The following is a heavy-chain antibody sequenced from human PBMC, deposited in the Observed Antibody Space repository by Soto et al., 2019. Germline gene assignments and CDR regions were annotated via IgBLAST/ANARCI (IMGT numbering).Heavy chain of an antibody. CDR2: ISSSSSYI. V-gene: IGHV3-21*01. J-gene: IGHJ3*02. CDR3: ARVRSITMIVVVTSDAFDI. D-gene: IGHD3-22*01. CDR1: GFTFSSYS. Sequence: GGSLSLSCAASGFTFSSYSMNWVRQALGKGLEWVSSISSSSSYIYYADSVKGRFTISRDNAKNSLYLQMNSLRAEDTAVYYCARVRSITMIVVVTSDAFDIWGQGTMVT.